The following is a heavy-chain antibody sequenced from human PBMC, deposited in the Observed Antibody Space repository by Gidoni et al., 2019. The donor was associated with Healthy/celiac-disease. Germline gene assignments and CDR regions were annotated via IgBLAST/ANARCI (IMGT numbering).Heavy chain of an antibody. D-gene: IGHD1-1*01. J-gene: IGHJ4*02. CDR3: ARDSELDY. Sequence: WIRQAPGKVLEWVSYISSTGTNIKYADSVKGRFTISRDNAKNSLYLQMNSLRAEDTAVYYCARDSELDYWGQGTLVTVSA. V-gene: IGHV3-11*01. CDR2: ISSTGTNI.